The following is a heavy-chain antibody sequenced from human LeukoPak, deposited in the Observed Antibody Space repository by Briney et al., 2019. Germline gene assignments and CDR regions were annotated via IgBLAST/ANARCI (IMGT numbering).Heavy chain of an antibody. CDR1: GYTFTSYD. CDR3: ARWQDSMRFGEFIHFENNHHFADWFDP. V-gene: IGHV1-8*01. CDR2: MNPQSGDT. J-gene: IGHJ5*02. Sequence: ASVKVSCKASGYTFTSYDINWVRQATGQGLEWMGWMNPQSGDTDYAQKLQGRVTMTTDTSTSTAYMELRSLRSDDTAVYYCARWQDSMRFGEFIHFENNHHFADWFDPWGQGTLVTVSS. D-gene: IGHD3-10*01.